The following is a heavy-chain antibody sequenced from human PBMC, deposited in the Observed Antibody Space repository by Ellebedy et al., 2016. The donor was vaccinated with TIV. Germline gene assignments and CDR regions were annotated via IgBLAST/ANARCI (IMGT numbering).Heavy chain of an antibody. D-gene: IGHD4-17*01. CDR1: GFTFSSYS. Sequence: GESLKISCAASGFTFSSYSMMWVRQVPGKGLEWVSYISRSSGKIHYADSVKGRFTISRDNAKNSLYLQMNSLRAEDTAVYYCAREGDYGDDLLIWDWYFDLWGRGTLVTASS. V-gene: IGHV3-48*01. CDR3: AREGDYGDDLLIWDWYFDL. CDR2: ISRSSGKI. J-gene: IGHJ2*01.